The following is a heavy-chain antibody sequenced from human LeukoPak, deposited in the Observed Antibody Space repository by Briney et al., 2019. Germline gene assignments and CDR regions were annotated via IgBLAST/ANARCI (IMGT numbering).Heavy chain of an antibody. V-gene: IGHV3-48*03. Sequence: GGSLRLSCAASEFTFRSYEMNWVRQAPGKGLEWISYISSTGNTIYYVDSVQGRFTISRDNAKNSLYLQMNSLRAEDTAVYYCARGRYCSGHNCYFDYWGQGTLVTVSS. J-gene: IGHJ4*02. CDR2: ISSTGNTI. D-gene: IGHD2-15*01. CDR3: ARGRYCSGHNCYFDY. CDR1: EFTFRSYE.